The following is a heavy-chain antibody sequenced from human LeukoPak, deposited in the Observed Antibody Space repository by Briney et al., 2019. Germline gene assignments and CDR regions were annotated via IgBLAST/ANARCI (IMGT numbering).Heavy chain of an antibody. V-gene: IGHV4-4*07. D-gene: IGHD3-3*01. Sequence: SETLSLTCTVSGGSISSYYWSWIRQPAGKGLEWIGRIYTSGSTNYNPSLKSRVTISVDTSKNQFSLKLSSVTAADTAVYYCASSAGGPDFWSGYYPYWGQGTLVTVSS. J-gene: IGHJ4*02. CDR3: ASSAGGPDFWSGYYPY. CDR2: IYTSGST. CDR1: GGSISSYY.